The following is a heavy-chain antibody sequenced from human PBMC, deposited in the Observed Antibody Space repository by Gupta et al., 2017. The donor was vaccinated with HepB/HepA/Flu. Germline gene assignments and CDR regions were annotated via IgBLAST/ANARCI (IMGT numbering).Heavy chain of an antibody. Sequence: QVQLQQWGAGLLKPSETLSLTCAVYGGSFSGYYWSWIRQPPGKGLEWIGEINHSGSTNYNPSLKSRVTISVDTSKNQFSLKLSSVTAADTAVYYCARAKAGGDYGPYPLDYWGQGTLVTVSS. CDR3: ARAKAGGDYGPYPLDY. CDR1: GGSFSGYY. CDR2: INHSGST. V-gene: IGHV4-34*01. J-gene: IGHJ4*02. D-gene: IGHD4-17*01.